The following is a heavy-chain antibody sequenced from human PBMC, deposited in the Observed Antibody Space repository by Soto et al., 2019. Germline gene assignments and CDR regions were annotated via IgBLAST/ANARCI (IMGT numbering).Heavy chain of an antibody. J-gene: IGHJ6*02. CDR3: ARVYSSSWYGYYYYGMDV. D-gene: IGHD6-13*01. Sequence: ASVKVSCKASGYTFTSYAMHWVRQAPGQRXEWMGWINAGNGNTKYSQKFQGRVTITRDTSASTAYMELSSLRSEDTAVYYCARVYSSSWYGYYYYGMDVWGQGTTVTVFS. V-gene: IGHV1-3*01. CDR2: INAGNGNT. CDR1: GYTFTSYA.